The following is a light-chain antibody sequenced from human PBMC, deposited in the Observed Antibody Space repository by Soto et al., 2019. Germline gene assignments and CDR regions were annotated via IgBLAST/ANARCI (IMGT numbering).Light chain of an antibody. CDR1: SSNIGSNA. Sequence: QSVLTQPPSASGTPGQRVTISCSGSSSNIGSNAVHWYQQLPGAAPKLLIYSNNQRPSGVPERFSGSTSGTSASLAISGLQSEDEADYYCAAWDDSLNVVFGGGTKLTVL. CDR3: AAWDDSLNVV. V-gene: IGLV1-44*01. CDR2: SNN. J-gene: IGLJ3*02.